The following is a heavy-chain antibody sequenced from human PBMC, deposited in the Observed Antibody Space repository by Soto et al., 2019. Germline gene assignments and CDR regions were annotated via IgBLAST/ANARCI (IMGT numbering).Heavy chain of an antibody. V-gene: IGHV3-23*01. CDR3: AKTPNSRLFNS. Sequence: GGSLRLSCAVSGFTFRNYAMSWVRQAGGGRVEWVSVIPGTGDSISYSESVGGRFTISRDNSETTLYLQMKSLRAEATAVYWCAKTPNSRLFNSRGQGALVTVSS. J-gene: IGHJ5*01. CDR2: IPGTGDSI. CDR1: GFTFRNYA.